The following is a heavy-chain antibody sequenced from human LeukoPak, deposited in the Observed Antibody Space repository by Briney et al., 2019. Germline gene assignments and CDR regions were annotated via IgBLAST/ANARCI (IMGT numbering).Heavy chain of an antibody. Sequence: GASVKVSCKASGYTSTGYYMHWVRQAPGQGLEWMGWFNPNSGGTNFAQKFQGRVTMTRDTSISTAYMELSSLRSDDTALYYCARGDYTEQSIFDSWGQGTLVTVSS. CDR1: GYTSTGYY. J-gene: IGHJ4*02. CDR2: FNPNSGGT. V-gene: IGHV1-2*02. D-gene: IGHD4-11*01. CDR3: ARGDYTEQSIFDS.